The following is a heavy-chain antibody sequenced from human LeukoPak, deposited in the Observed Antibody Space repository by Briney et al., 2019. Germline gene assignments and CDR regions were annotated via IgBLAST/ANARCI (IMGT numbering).Heavy chain of an antibody. CDR1: GYTFTSYA. V-gene: IGHV7-4-1*02. CDR2: INTNTGNP. J-gene: IGHJ3*01. Sequence: GASVKVSYKASGYTFTSYAMNWVRQAPGQGLEWMGWINTNTGNPTYAQGFTGRFVFSLDTSVSTAYLQISSLKAEDTAVYYCATQHNVALSIAAEYWGQGTMVTVSS. D-gene: IGHD6-13*01. CDR3: ATQHNVALSIAAEY.